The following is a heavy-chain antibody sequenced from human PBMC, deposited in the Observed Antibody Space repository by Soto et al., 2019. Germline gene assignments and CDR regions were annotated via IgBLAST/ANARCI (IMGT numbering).Heavy chain of an antibody. CDR3: AGVKAWVVY. V-gene: IGHV4-30-4*01. CDR1: GGSISSGDYF. CDR2: IYYSGST. J-gene: IGHJ4*02. D-gene: IGHD3-16*01. Sequence: QVQLQESGPGLVKPSQTLSLTCTVSGGSISSGDYFWSWIRQPPGKGLEWIGYIYYSGSTYYNPSIKSRITISVDTSKNQSSLKLSSVTAADTSVYYGAGVKAWVVYWGQGTLVTVFS.